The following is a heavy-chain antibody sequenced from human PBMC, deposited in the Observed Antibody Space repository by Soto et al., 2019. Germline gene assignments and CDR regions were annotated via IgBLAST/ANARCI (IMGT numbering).Heavy chain of an antibody. CDR3: AIDLFDYVDHYWTFDL. Sequence: QVHLQESGPGLVKPSETLSLTCTVSGGSISPYCWSWIRQPPGKGLEWIGFVYFTGITNYNPSLKSRVTISIDTANNQFSLRLSSVTAADAAVYYCAIDLFDYVDHYWTFDLWGRGALATVSS. J-gene: IGHJ2*01. CDR2: VYFTGIT. V-gene: IGHV4-59*01. D-gene: IGHD4-17*01. CDR1: GGSISPYC.